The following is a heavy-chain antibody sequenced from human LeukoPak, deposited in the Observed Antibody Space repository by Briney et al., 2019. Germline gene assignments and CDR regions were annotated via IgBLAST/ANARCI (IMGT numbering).Heavy chain of an antibody. CDR1: GYSFTSYW. CDR3: ARLGVVAAEDGWCYFDY. Sequence: GDSLSLSCTGSGYSFTSYWIGWVRQRPGKGLEWMGIIYPGDSDTIYSPSFQGQVTISADKSLSTAYLQWSSLKASDTAMYYCARLGVVAAEDGWCYFDYWGQGTLVTVSS. V-gene: IGHV5-51*03. J-gene: IGHJ4*02. CDR2: IYPGDSDT. D-gene: IGHD2-15*01.